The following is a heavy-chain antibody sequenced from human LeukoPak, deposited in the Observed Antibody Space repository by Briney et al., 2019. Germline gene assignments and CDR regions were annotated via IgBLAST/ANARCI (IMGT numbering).Heavy chain of an antibody. D-gene: IGHD2-15*01. V-gene: IGHV3-23*01. J-gene: IGHJ4*02. CDR1: GFTFSSYA. CDR2: ISGSGGST. Sequence: GGSLRLSCAASGFTFSSYAMSWVRQTPGKGLEWVSAISGSGGSTYYADSVKGRFTISRDNSKNTLYLQMNSLRAEDTAVYYCAKDLRGVVAATSFDYWGQGTLVTVSS. CDR3: AKDLRGVVAATSFDY.